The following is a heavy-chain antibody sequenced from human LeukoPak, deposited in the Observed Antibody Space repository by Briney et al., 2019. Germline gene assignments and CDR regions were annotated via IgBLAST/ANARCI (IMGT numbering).Heavy chain of an antibody. Sequence: GGSLRLSCAASGFTFSNAWMSWVRQAPGKGLEWVGRIKSKTDGGTTDYAAPVKGRFTISRDDSKNTLYLQMNSLKTEDTAVYYCTSWYCSSTSCYENWFDPWGQGTLVTVSS. CDR3: TSWYCSSTSCYENWFDP. D-gene: IGHD2-2*01. J-gene: IGHJ5*02. CDR1: GFTFSNAW. V-gene: IGHV3-15*01. CDR2: IKSKTDGGTT.